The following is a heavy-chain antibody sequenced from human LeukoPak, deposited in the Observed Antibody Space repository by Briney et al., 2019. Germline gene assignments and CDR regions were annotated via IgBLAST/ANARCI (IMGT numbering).Heavy chain of an antibody. V-gene: IGHV3-33*01. CDR1: GFTFSGHG. Sequence: GGSLRLSCVASGFTFSGHGMHWVRQAPGKGQEWVAVIWAKGSTNQYADSVKGRFTISRDNSRSTLYLQMTSLTAEDTAIYYCARDASFYADDYWGQGTQVTVSS. CDR3: ARDASFYADDY. D-gene: IGHD2/OR15-2a*01. CDR2: IWAKGSTN. J-gene: IGHJ4*02.